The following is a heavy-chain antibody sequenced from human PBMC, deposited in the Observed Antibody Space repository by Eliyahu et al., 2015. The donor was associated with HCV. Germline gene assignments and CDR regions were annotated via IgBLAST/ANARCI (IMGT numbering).Heavy chain of an antibody. CDR2: IRGNGGGR. V-gene: IGHV3-43*01. CDR3: VKEHNTGWPNFDS. Sequence: EVHLVESGGVVVQPGGSLRLSCAASGFTFNRYSMHWVRQAPGKGLEWVSVIRGNGGGRDYVDSVRGRFTISRDNRKNSLFLEMNSLRTEDSALYYCVKEHNTGWPNFDSWGQGTLVTVSS. J-gene: IGHJ4*02. CDR1: GFTFNRYS. D-gene: IGHD6-19*01.